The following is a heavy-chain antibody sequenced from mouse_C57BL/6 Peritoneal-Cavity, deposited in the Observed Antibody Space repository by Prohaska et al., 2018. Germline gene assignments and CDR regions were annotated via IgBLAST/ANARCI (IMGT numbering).Heavy chain of an antibody. CDR2: IFPGSGST. Sequence: QVQLKQSGPELVKPGASVKISCKASGYTFTDYYINWVKQRPGQGLEWFGWIFPGSGSTYYNEKFKGKATLTVVKSSCTAYMLLSSVTSVDSAVYSCAKGTIDYWGQGTTVTVSS. D-gene: IGHD1-1*01. V-gene: IGHV1-75*01. CDR1: GYTFTDYY. CDR3: AKGTIDY. J-gene: IGHJ2*01.